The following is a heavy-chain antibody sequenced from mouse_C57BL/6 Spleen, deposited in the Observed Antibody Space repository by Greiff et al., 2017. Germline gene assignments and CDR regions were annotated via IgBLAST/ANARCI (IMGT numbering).Heavy chain of an antibody. CDR1: GFSLTSYG. CDR3: AKNGGQLRLRGYYFDY. Sequence: VKLMESGPGLVQPSQSLSITCTVSGFSLTSYGVHWVRQSPGKGLEWLGVIWRGGSTDYNAAFMSRLSITKDNSKSQVFFKMNSLQADDTAIYYCAKNGGQLRLRGYYFDYWGQGTTLTVSS. CDR2: IWRGGST. V-gene: IGHV2-5*01. J-gene: IGHJ2*01. D-gene: IGHD3-2*02.